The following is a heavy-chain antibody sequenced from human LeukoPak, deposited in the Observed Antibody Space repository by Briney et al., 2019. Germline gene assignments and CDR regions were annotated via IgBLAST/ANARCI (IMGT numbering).Heavy chain of an antibody. CDR2: IYYSGST. CDR1: GGSISSSSYY. CDR3: ARGRLWFDP. J-gene: IGHJ5*02. Sequence: TSETLSLTCTVSGGSISSSSYYWGWIRQPPGKGLEWIGSIYYSGSTYYNPSLKSRVTISVDTSKNQFSLKLSSVTAADTAVYYCARGRLWFDPWGQGTLVTVSS. V-gene: IGHV4-39*01.